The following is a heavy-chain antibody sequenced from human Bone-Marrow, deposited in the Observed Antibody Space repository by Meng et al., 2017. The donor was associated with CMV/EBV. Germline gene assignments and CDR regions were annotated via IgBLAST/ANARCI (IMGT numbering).Heavy chain of an antibody. CDR1: GFTFSSYW. J-gene: IGHJ2*01. Sequence: GESLKISCAASGFTFSSYWMSWVRQAPGKGLEWVANIKQDGSEKYYVDSVKGRFTISRDNAKNSLYLQMNSLRAEDTAVYYCARDFWYCSSTSCPTRYFDLWGRGTRVTVSS. D-gene: IGHD2-2*01. CDR2: IKQDGSEK. CDR3: ARDFWYCSSTSCPTRYFDL. V-gene: IGHV3-7*01.